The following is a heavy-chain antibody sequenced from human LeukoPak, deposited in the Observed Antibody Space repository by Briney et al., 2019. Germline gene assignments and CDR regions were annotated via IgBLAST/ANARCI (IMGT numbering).Heavy chain of an antibody. Sequence: QPGGSLRPSCAVSGFTVSSCAMSWVRQAPGKGLQWVSSISASGGSTYYADSVKGRFTISRDKSKNTVYLQMNSLRADDTAVYYCAKRSGPLDYWGQGTLVTVSS. CDR2: ISASGGST. CDR3: AKRSGPLDY. CDR1: GFTVSSCA. D-gene: IGHD5-12*01. V-gene: IGHV3-23*01. J-gene: IGHJ4*02.